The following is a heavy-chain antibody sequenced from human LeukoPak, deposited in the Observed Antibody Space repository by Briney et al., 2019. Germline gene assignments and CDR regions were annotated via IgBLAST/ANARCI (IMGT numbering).Heavy chain of an antibody. CDR1: GGSMRSYY. J-gene: IGHJ4*02. V-gene: IGHV4-59*08. Sequence: ASETLSLTCTVSGGSMRSYYWSWIRQPPGKGLEWIGYISYSGSTIYNPSLKSRVTISVDTSENQFSLKLNSVTAADTAVYYCAKMGNPATVTADYWGQGTLVTVSS. CDR3: AKMGNPATVTADY. D-gene: IGHD4-17*01. CDR2: ISYSGST.